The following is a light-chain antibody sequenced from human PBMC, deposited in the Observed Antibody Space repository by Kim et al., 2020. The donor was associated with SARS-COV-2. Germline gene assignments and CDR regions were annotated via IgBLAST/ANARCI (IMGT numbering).Light chain of an antibody. CDR2: NVS. J-gene: IGLJ1*01. Sequence: GQSLTISCTGTSSDVGGYNYVSWYKHHPGKAPKLIIHNVSKRPSGVSNRFSGSKSGNTASLTISGLQAEDETDYYCSSYTSSGTYVFGTGTKVTVL. V-gene: IGLV2-14*03. CDR1: SSDVGGYNY. CDR3: SSYTSSGTYV.